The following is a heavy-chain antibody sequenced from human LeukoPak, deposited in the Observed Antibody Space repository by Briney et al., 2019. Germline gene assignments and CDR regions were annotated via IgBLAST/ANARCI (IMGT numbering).Heavy chain of an antibody. V-gene: IGHV1-2*06. D-gene: IGHD2-21*02. CDR2: INPNSGGT. CDR3: ARYCGGDCSDDAFDI. J-gene: IGHJ3*02. CDR1: GYTFTGHY. Sequence: GASVKVSCKASGYTFTGHYMHWVRQAPGQGLEWMGRINPNSGGTNYAQKFQGRVTMTGDTSISTAYMELSRLRSDDTAVYYCARYCGGDCSDDAFDIWGQGTMVTVSS.